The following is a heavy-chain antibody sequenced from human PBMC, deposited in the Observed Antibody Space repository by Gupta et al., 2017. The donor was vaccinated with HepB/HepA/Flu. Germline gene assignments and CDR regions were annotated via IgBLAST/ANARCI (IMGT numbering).Heavy chain of an antibody. Sequence: EVQLLESGGDLVQPGGSLRLSCAASGFTFSSYAMSWVRQAPVTGLEWVAVIGLRGVKIYYADSVKGRFTISRDNSQSTLYLPMNSLRVADTAVYYCATYLNFLGNDYWGQGTLVTVSS. CDR3: ATYLNFLGNDY. V-gene: IGHV3-23*01. D-gene: IGHD3-16*01. CDR1: GFTFSSYA. J-gene: IGHJ4*02. CDR2: IGLRGVKI.